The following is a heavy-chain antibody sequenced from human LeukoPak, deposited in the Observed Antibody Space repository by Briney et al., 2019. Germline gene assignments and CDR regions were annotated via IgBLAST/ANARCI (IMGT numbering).Heavy chain of an antibody. J-gene: IGHJ4*02. CDR3: VKTGRTTRSPKYYFDY. CDR2: ISSNGGST. CDR1: GFTFSSYA. Sequence: GGSLRLSCSASGFTFSSYAMHWVRQAPGKGLEYVSAISSNGGSTYYADSVKGRFTISRDNSKNTLYLQMSSLRAEDTAVYYCVKTGRTTRSPKYYFDYWGQGTLVTVSS. V-gene: IGHV3-64D*06. D-gene: IGHD1-1*01.